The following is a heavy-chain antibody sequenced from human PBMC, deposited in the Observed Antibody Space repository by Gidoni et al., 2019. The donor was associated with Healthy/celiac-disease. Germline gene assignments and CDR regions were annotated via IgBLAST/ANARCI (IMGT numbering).Heavy chain of an antibody. CDR3: ARGRYWVPITMVRGARFDY. CDR1: GGSFSGYY. CDR2: INHSGST. V-gene: IGHV4-34*01. D-gene: IGHD3-10*01. J-gene: IGHJ4*02. Sequence: QVQLQQWGAGLLKPSETLSLTCAVYGGSFSGYYWSWIRQPPGKGLEWIGEINHSGSTNYNPSLKSRVNISVDTSKNQFSLKLSSVTAADTAVYYCARGRYWVPITMVRGARFDYWGQGTLVTVSS.